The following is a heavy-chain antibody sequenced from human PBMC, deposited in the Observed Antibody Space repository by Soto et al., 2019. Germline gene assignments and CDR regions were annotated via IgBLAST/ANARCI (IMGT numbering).Heavy chain of an antibody. J-gene: IGHJ6*02. CDR2: ISGSGGST. CDR1: GFTFSSYA. D-gene: IGHD2-2*01. CDR3: AKDIVVVPAAELAYSYYGMDV. Sequence: EVQLLESGGGLVQPGGSLRLSCAASGFTFSSYAMSWVRQAPGKGLEWVSAISGSGGSTYYADSVKGRFTISRDNSKNTLYLQMNSLRAEDTAVYYCAKDIVVVPAAELAYSYYGMDVWGQGTTVTVSS. V-gene: IGHV3-23*01.